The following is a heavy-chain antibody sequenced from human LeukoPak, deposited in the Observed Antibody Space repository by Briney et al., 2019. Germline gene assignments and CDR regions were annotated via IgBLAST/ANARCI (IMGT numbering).Heavy chain of an antibody. V-gene: IGHV3-30-3*01. J-gene: IGHJ6*02. CDR2: ISFDGNNR. CDR1: GFTFNNYA. D-gene: IGHD6-13*01. Sequence: GGSLRLSCAASGFTFNNYAMFWVRQAPGNGLEWVSVISFDGNNRYYAASVKGRFTISRDNSKNVYLPMSSLRVEDTAVYYCARGALGLTYSSSLYLGYHGLDVWGQGTTVIVSS. CDR3: ARGALGLTYSSSLYLGYHGLDV.